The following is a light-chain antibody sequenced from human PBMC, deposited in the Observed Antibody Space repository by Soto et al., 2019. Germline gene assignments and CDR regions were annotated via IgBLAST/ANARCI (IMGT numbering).Light chain of an antibody. CDR1: QSVSSSY. CDR3: QQYGSSPLT. V-gene: IGKV3-20*01. Sequence: EIVLTQSPGTLSLSPGERATLSCRASQSVSSSYLAWYQQKPGQAPRLLIYGASSRATGIPDRFSGSGSGTDFTLTISILEPEDFAVYYCQQYGSSPLTFVQGTRLEIK. J-gene: IGKJ5*01. CDR2: GAS.